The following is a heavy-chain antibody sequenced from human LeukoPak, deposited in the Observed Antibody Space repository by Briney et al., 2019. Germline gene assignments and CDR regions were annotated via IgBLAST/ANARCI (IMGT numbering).Heavy chain of an antibody. CDR3: ARDGSYYGPDY. CDR1: GFTFSDYY. D-gene: IGHD3-10*01. Sequence: PGGSLRLSCAASGFTFSDYYMSWIRQAPGKGLEWVSYISSSSTYTNYADSVRGRFTISRDNAKNSLYLQMNSLRAEDTAMYYCARDGSYYGPDYWGQGALVTVSS. V-gene: IGHV3-11*06. J-gene: IGHJ4*02. CDR2: ISSSSTYT.